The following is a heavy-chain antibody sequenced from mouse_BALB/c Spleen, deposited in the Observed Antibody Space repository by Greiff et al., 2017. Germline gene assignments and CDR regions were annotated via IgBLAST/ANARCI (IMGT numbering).Heavy chain of an antibody. D-gene: IGHD2-10*02. CDR2: ISDGGSYT. CDR1: GFTFSDYY. CDR3: ARGRYGNYVFYAMDY. Sequence: EVQGVESGGGLVKPGGSLKLSCAASGFTFSDYYMYWVRQTPEKRLEWVATISDGGSYTYYPDSVKGRFTISRDNAKNNLYLQMSSLKSEDTAMYYCARGRYGNYVFYAMDYWGQGTSVTVSS. J-gene: IGHJ4*01. V-gene: IGHV5-4*02.